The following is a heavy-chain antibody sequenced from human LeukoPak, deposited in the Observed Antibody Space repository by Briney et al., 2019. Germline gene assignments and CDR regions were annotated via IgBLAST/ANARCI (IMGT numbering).Heavy chain of an antibody. Sequence: GDSVKVSCKTSGYIFNTYGISWVRQAPGQGLEWMAWIRGNNDNTKYAQKFQGRVTLTTDTSTSTAYMELRGLTSDDMAVYYCVRDSAYSPDYWGQGSLVTASP. D-gene: IGHD5-12*01. CDR1: GYIFNTYG. J-gene: IGHJ4*02. CDR3: VRDSAYSPDY. CDR2: IRGNNDNT. V-gene: IGHV1-18*03.